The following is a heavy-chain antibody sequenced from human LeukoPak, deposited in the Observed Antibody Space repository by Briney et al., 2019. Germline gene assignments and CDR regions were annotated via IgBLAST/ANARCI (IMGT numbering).Heavy chain of an antibody. D-gene: IGHD3-3*01. J-gene: IGHJ6*02. V-gene: IGHV1-69*13. CDR2: IIPIFGTA. Sequence: SVKVSCKASGYTFTSNAISWVRQAPGQGLEWMGGIIPIFGTANYAQKFQGRVTITADESTSTAYMELSSLRSEDTAVYYCARAGVVDPEWLLVYYYGMDVWGQGTTVTVSS. CDR3: ARAGVVDPEWLLVYYYGMDV. CDR1: GYTFTSNA.